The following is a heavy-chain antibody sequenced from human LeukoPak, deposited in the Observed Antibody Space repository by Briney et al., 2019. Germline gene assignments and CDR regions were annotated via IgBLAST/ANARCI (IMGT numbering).Heavy chain of an antibody. V-gene: IGHV3-74*01. CDR3: ARFAAGGSYYYYMDV. CDR1: GFTFSSYW. CDR2: INSDGSST. Sequence: GGSLRLSCAASGFTFSSYWMHWVRQAPGKGLVWVSCINSDGSSTSYADSVKGRFTISRDNAKNTLYLQMNSLRAEDTAVYYCARFAAGGSYYYYMDVWGKGTTVTVSS. D-gene: IGHD6-25*01. J-gene: IGHJ6*03.